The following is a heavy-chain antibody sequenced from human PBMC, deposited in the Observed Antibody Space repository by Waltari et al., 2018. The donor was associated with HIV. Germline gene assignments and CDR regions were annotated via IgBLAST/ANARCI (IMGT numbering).Heavy chain of an antibody. V-gene: IGHV4-59*01. Sequence: QVQLQESGPGLVKPSETLSLTCTVSGGSISSYYWTWIRQPPGKGLEWIGYIYHSGSTNYNPSLKSRVTISLDTSKSQFSLKLSSVTAADTAVYYCARDLRLRTTFGGVNPRRQPTNWLEPWGQGTLVTVSS. J-gene: IGHJ5*02. CDR2: IYHSGST. CDR3: ARDLRLRTTFGGVNPRRQPTNWLEP. CDR1: GGSISSYY. D-gene: IGHD3-16*01.